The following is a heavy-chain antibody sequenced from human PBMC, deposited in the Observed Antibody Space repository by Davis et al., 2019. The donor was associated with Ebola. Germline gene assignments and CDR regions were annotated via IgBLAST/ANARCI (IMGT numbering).Heavy chain of an antibody. D-gene: IGHD3-22*01. CDR3: ARGWDRIVVGDY. Sequence: PSETLSLTCTVSGGSISSGGYYWSWIRQHPGKGLEWIGYIYYSGSTSYNPSLKSRVTISADTSKNQFSLKLSSVTAADTAVYYCARGWDRIVVGDYWGQGTPVTVSS. V-gene: IGHV4-31*03. J-gene: IGHJ4*02. CDR1: GGSISSGGYY. CDR2: IYYSGST.